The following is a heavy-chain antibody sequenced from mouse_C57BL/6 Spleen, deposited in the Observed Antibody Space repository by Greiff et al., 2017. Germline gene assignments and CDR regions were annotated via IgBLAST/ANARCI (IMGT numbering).Heavy chain of an antibody. V-gene: IGHV1-50*01. Sequence: QVQLQQPGAELVKPGASVKLSCKASGYTFTSYWMQWVKQRPGQGLEWIGEIDPSDSYTNYNQKFKGKATLTVDTSSSTAYMQLSSLTSEDSAVYYCARRGRENYYDYGVRAMDYWGQGTSVTVSS. CDR3: ARRGRENYYDYGVRAMDY. CDR1: GYTFTSYW. CDR2: IDPSDSYT. J-gene: IGHJ4*01. D-gene: IGHD2-4*01.